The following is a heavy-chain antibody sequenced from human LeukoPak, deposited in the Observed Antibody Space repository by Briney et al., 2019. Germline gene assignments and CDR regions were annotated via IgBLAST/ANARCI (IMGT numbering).Heavy chain of an antibody. D-gene: IGHD6-13*01. CDR3: ARPAAQTPYDAFDV. J-gene: IGHJ3*01. CDR2: IYYSGST. Sequence: KPSETLSLTCTVSGGSISSYYWSWLRQPPGKGLEWIGYIYYSGSTNYNPSLKSRATISVDTSKNQFSLKLSSVTAADTAVYYCARPAAQTPYDAFDVWGQGTMVTVSS. CDR1: GGSISSYY. V-gene: IGHV4-59*01.